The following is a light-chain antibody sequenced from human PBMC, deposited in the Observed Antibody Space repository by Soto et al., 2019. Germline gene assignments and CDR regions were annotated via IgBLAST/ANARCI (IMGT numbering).Light chain of an antibody. CDR2: DAS. CDR3: LQYGDRPRT. J-gene: IGKJ3*01. CDR1: QYIGSA. V-gene: IGKV3-15*01. Sequence: EVVLTQSPATLSVSPGDRATLSCRASQYIGSAVAWYHQRSGQAPRLLIFDASIGVPTTPARFSGSVSGTEFTLTISSLESDEFDVYFCLQYGDRPRTLRHGTKV.